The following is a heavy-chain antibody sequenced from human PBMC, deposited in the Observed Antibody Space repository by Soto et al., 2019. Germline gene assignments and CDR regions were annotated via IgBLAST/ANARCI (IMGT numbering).Heavy chain of an antibody. Sequence: QVQLQESGPGLVEPSQTLSLTCTVSAVSISNDGYFWTWIRQRPGKGPEWIGYLSNSGSSFSNPALRSRLAFSIDTSKNPFSLKLTSMPAADTASYSCASRVPRRSYSGVFDYWGHGTLVTVSS. CDR2: LSNSGSS. CDR3: ASRVPRRSYSGVFDY. J-gene: IGHJ4*01. V-gene: IGHV4-31*03. CDR1: AVSISNDGYF. D-gene: IGHD2-15*01.